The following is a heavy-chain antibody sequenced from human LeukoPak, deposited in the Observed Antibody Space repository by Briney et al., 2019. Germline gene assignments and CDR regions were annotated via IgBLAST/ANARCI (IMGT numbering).Heavy chain of an antibody. J-gene: IGHJ5*02. CDR1: GFTFSSYA. V-gene: IGHV3-30-3*01. CDR3: ARDAKWFDP. CDR2: ISYDGSNK. Sequence: GRSLRLSCAASGFTFSSYAMHWVRQAPGKGLEWVAVISYDGSNKYYADSVKGRFTISRDNSKNTLYLQMNSLRAEDTAVYYCARDAKWFDPWGQGTLVTVSS.